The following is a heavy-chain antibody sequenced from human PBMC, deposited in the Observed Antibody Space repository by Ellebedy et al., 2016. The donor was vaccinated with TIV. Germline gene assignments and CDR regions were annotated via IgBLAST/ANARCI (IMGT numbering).Heavy chain of an antibody. CDR3: ARDFDTAPMKTIFDY. CDR2: ISGGSDYI. D-gene: IGHD5-18*01. J-gene: IGHJ4*01. V-gene: IGHV3-21*01. CDR1: GFTFSNYA. Sequence: GESLKISCAASGFTFSNYAMSWVRQAPGKGLEWVSVISGGSDYIFYADSVKGRFTVSRDNAKNSLYLQMNNLRAEDTAVYYCARDFDTAPMKTIFDYWGHGTLVTVSS.